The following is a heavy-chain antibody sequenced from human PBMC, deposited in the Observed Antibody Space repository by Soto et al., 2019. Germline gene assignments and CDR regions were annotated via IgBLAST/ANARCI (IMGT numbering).Heavy chain of an antibody. Sequence: SETLSLTCTVSGGSISSGGYYWSWIRQHPGKGLEWIGYIYYSGSTYYNPSLKSRVTISVDTSKNQFSLKLSSVTAADTAVYYCASGEQTYYYDSSGYPYWGQGTLVTVSS. CDR3: ASGEQTYYYDSSGYPY. J-gene: IGHJ4*02. CDR2: IYYSGST. D-gene: IGHD3-22*01. V-gene: IGHV4-31*03. CDR1: GGSISSGGYY.